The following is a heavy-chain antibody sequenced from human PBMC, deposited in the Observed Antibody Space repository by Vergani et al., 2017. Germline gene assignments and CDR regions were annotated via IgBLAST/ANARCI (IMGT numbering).Heavy chain of an antibody. J-gene: IGHJ4*02. CDR2: INPSGGST. Sequence: VQLVESGGGLVQPGGSLTLSCAASGFTFSGSAMHWVRQAPGQGLEWMGIINPSGGSTSYAQKFQGRVTMTRDTSTSTVYMELSSLRSEDTAVYYCTRGWYYDSIAYWAYWGQGTLVTVSS. D-gene: IGHD3-22*01. V-gene: IGHV1-46*03. CDR1: GFTFSGSA. CDR3: TRGWYYDSIAYWAY.